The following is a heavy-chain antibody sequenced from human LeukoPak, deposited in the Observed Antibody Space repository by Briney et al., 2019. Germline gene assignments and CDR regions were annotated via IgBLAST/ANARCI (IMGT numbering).Heavy chain of an antibody. CDR2: IYPGDSDT. CDR1: GYTFTSYW. Sequence: GESLKISCQSSGYTFTSYWIGWVRQMPGKGLQWMVTIYPGDSDTTYSPSCQGQVTISADKSSSTAYLQRRRLKASDTAIYYCARLIVGSSSTGWFDPWGQGTLVAVSS. D-gene: IGHD6-6*01. V-gene: IGHV5-51*01. CDR3: ARLIVGSSSTGWFDP. J-gene: IGHJ5*02.